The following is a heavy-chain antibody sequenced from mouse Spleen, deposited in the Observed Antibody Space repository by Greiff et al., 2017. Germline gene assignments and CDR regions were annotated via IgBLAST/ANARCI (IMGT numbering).Heavy chain of an antibody. V-gene: IGHV5-15*01. J-gene: IGHJ3*01. CDR3: ARGYYYGSSPAWFAY. Sequence: VQRVESGGGLVKPGGSLKLSCAASGFTFSDYGMAWVRQAPGKGPEWVAFISNLAYSIYYADTVTGRFTISRENAKNTLYLEMSSLRSEDTAMYYCARGYYYGSSPAWFAYWGQGTLVTVSA. CDR2: ISNLAYSI. CDR1: GFTFSDYG. D-gene: IGHD1-1*01.